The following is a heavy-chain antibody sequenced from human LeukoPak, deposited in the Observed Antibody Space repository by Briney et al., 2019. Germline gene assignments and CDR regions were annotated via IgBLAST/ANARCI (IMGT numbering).Heavy chain of an antibody. CDR3: ARGGLDCSSTSCYPNYYGMDV. CDR2: IIPIFGTA. Sequence: GASVKVSCKASGGTFSSYAISWVRQAPGQGLEWMGGIIPIFGTANYAQKFQGRVTITADESTSTAYMELSSLRSEDTAVYYCARGGLDCSSTSCYPNYYGMDVWGNGTTVTVSS. J-gene: IGHJ6*04. D-gene: IGHD2-2*01. V-gene: IGHV1-69*13. CDR1: GGTFSSYA.